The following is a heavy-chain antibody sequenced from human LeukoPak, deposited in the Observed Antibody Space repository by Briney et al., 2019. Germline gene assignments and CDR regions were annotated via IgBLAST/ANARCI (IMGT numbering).Heavy chain of an antibody. D-gene: IGHD4-11*01. CDR3: ARLFVTVNKYNRLDP. V-gene: IGHV4-31*03. CDR2: IYYSGST. CDR1: GDSISSGGYY. J-gene: IGHJ5*02. Sequence: PSETLSLTCTVSGDSISSGGYYWSWIRQHPGKGLEWIGYIYYSGSTYYNPSLKSRVSMSVGTSNNQFTLKLSSVTAADTAVYYCARLFVTVNKYNRLDPWGQGTLVTVSS.